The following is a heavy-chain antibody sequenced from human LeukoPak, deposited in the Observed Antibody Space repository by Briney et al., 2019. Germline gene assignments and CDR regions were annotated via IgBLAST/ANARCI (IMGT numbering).Heavy chain of an antibody. CDR2: IRFDGTNT. V-gene: IGHV3-30*02. J-gene: IGHJ4*02. CDR1: GFAFSDYG. Sequence: GGSLRLSCLVSGFAFSDYGMAWVRQAPGKGLEWVAFIRFDGTNTKYADPVKGRFTISRDNSKNTVHLQMDRLSAEDTATYYCAKDPARQPRYNWNQYYFDYWGQGTLVIVSS. D-gene: IGHD1-20*01. CDR3: AKDPARQPRYNWNQYYFDY.